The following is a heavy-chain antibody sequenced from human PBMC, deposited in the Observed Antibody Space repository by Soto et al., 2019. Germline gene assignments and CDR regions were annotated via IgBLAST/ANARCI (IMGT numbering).Heavy chain of an antibody. D-gene: IGHD5-18*01. V-gene: IGHV4-31*03. J-gene: IGHJ4*02. CDR1: GGSISSNIDY. CDR3: ARDVGYGLIDY. Sequence: NLSLTCTVSGGSISSNIDYWSWIRQHPGKGLEWIGYIYYSGSTYYNPSLKSRVTISVDTSKNQFSLKLSSVTAADTAVYYCARDVGYGLIDYWGQGTLVTVSS. CDR2: IYYSGST.